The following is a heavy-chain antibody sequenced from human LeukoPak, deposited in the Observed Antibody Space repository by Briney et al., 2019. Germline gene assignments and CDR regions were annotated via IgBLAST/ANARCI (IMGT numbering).Heavy chain of an antibody. CDR1: GGTFSSYA. CDR3: ARDLGLRWTVDDY. D-gene: IGHD4-23*01. CDR2: INPNSGGA. J-gene: IGHJ4*02. V-gene: IGHV1-18*01. Sequence: ASVKVSCKASGGTFSSYAISWVRQAPGQELEWMGWINPNSGGANYAQKLQGRVTMTTDTSTSTAYMELRSLRSDDTAVYYCARDLGLRWTVDDYWGPGTLVTVSS.